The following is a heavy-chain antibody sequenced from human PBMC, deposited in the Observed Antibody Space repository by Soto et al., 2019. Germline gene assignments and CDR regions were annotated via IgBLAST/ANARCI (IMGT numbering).Heavy chain of an antibody. CDR3: AREKADFWSGSNPYYHYYGMDV. CDR1: GGSISSGDYY. CDR2: IYYSGST. D-gene: IGHD3-3*01. J-gene: IGHJ6*02. Sequence: SLTCTVSGGSISSGDYYWSWIRQPPGKGLEWIGYIYYSGSTYYNPSLKSRVTISVDTSKNQFSLKLSSVTAADTAVYYCAREKADFWSGSNPYYHYYGMDVWGQGTTVTVSS. V-gene: IGHV4-30-4*01.